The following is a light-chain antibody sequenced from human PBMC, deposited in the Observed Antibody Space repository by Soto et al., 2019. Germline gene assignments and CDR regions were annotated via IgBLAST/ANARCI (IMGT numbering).Light chain of an antibody. CDR1: QSVSSSY. CDR3: QQYGRSPHT. CDR2: GAS. J-gene: IGKJ2*01. V-gene: IGKV3-20*01. Sequence: EIVLTQSPGTLSLSPGERATLSCRASQSVSSSYLAWYQQKPGQAPRLLIYGASSRATAIPDRFSGSGSGTDFTLTISRLEPEDFAVYYCQQYGRSPHTFGQGTKLEI.